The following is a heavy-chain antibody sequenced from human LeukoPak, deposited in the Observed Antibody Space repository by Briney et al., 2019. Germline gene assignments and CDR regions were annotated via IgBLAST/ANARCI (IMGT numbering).Heavy chain of an antibody. CDR2: INAGNGNT. J-gene: IGHJ4*02. Sequence: ASVKVSCKASGYTFTSYAMHWVRQAPGQRLEWMGWINAGNGNTKYSQKFQGRVTMTTDTSTSTAYMELRSLRSDDTAVYYCARAYDSSGYAHWGQGTLVTVSS. D-gene: IGHD3-22*01. CDR1: GYTFTSYA. CDR3: ARAYDSSGYAH. V-gene: IGHV1-3*01.